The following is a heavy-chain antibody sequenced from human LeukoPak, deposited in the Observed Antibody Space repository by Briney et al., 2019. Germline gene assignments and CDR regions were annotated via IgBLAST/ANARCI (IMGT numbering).Heavy chain of an antibody. Sequence: GSLRLSCAASGFTVSSNYMSWVRQAPGKGLEWVSVIYSGGSTYYADSVKGRFTISRDNSKNTLYLQMNSLRAEDTAVYYCARSNYDILTGYSDYWGQGTLVTVSS. J-gene: IGHJ4*02. CDR1: GFTVSSNY. CDR2: IYSGGST. CDR3: ARSNYDILTGYSDY. D-gene: IGHD3-9*01. V-gene: IGHV3-53*01.